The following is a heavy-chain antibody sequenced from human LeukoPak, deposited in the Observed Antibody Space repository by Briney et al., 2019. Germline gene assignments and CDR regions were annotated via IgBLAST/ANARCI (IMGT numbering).Heavy chain of an antibody. CDR2: INSDGSST. D-gene: IGHD6-13*01. Sequence: GGSLRLSCAASGFTFSSYWMHWARHAPGKGLVWVSRINSDGSSTSYADSVKGRFTIPRDNAKNTLYLQMNSLRAEDTAVYYCARGGYLYSSNWYDLFDYWGQGTLVTVSS. J-gene: IGHJ4*02. V-gene: IGHV3-74*01. CDR1: GFTFSSYW. CDR3: ARGGYLYSSNWYDLFDY.